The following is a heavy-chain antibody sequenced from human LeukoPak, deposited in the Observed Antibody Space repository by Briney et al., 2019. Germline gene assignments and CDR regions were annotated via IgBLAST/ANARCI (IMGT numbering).Heavy chain of an antibody. V-gene: IGHV3-7*01. Sequence: GGSLRLSCAASGSTFSSYWMSWVRQAPGKGLEWVANIKQDGSEKHYVDSVKGRLTISRDNAKNLLYLQMNSLRVEDTAVYYCAGGPGFLIDCWGQGTLVTVSS. CDR3: AGGPGFLIDC. CDR1: GSTFSSYW. J-gene: IGHJ4*02. CDR2: IKQDGSEK. D-gene: IGHD3-3*01.